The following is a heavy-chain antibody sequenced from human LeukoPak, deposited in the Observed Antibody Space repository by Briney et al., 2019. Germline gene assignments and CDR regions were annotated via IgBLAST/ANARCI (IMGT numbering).Heavy chain of an antibody. CDR1: GDSINYYY. CDR3: ARHGKGVSYFYTFDF. V-gene: IGHV4-4*09. D-gene: IGHD1-26*01. CDR2: IYASGGT. Sequence: SETLSLTCTVSGDSINYYYWSWIRQSPGKGLEWIGYIYASGGTNYNPSLKSRVSISVDTSKNQFSLNLTSVTAADTAVYYCARHGKGVSYFYTFDFWGQGTLVTVSS. J-gene: IGHJ3*01.